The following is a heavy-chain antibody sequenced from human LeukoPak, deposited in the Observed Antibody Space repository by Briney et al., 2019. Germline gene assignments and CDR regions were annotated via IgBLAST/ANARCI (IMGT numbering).Heavy chain of an antibody. CDR1: GGTFSSYA. V-gene: IGHV1-69*13. CDR2: IIPIFGTA. Sequence: SVKVSCKASGGTFSSYAISWVRQAPGQGLEWMGGIIPIFGTANYAQKFQGRVTITADESTSTAYMELNSLRAEDTAVYYCARDSPLPPYYDFWSGFTGSNYYYGMDVWGQGTTVTVSS. D-gene: IGHD3-3*01. J-gene: IGHJ6*02. CDR3: ARDSPLPPYYDFWSGFTGSNYYYGMDV.